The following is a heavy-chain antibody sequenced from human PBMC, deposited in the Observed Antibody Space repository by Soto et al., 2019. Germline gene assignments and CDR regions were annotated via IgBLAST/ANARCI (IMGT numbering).Heavy chain of an antibody. D-gene: IGHD3-9*01. Sequence: ASVKVSCKASGGTFSSYAISWVRQAPGQGLEWMGGIIPIFGTANYAQKFQGRVTITADESTSTAYMELSSLRSEDTAVYYCARDLSILVYDILTGYYNPYYYQYGMAVRTQGTTVTVSS. CDR2: IIPIFGTA. V-gene: IGHV1-69*13. J-gene: IGHJ6*02. CDR3: ARDLSILVYDILTGYYNPYYYQYGMAV. CDR1: GGTFSSYA.